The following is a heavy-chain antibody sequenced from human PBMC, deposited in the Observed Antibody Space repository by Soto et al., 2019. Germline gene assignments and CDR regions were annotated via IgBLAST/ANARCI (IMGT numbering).Heavy chain of an antibody. CDR2: IIPIFGTA. CDR3: ASYDSSGYYYWYFQH. D-gene: IGHD3-22*01. CDR1: GGTFSSYA. J-gene: IGHJ1*01. V-gene: IGHV1-69*01. Sequence: QVQLVQSGAEVKKPGSSVKVSCKASGGTFSSYAISWVRQAPGQGLEWMGGIIPIFGTANYAQKFQGRVTITADESTSTAYMELSSLRSEDTAVYYSASYDSSGYYYWYFQHWGQGTLVTVSS.